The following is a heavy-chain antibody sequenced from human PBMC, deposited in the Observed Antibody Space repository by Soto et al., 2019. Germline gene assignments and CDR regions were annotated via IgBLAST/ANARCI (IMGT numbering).Heavy chain of an antibody. CDR3: ARESEDLTSNFDY. V-gene: IGHV3-21*01. J-gene: IGHJ4*02. CDR2: ISSSSSYI. Sequence: PGGSLRLSCAASGFTFSSYSMNWARQAPGKGLEWVSSISSSSSYIYYADSVKGRFTISRDNAKNSLYLQMNSLRAEDTAVYYCARESEDLTSNFDYWGQGXLVTVSS. CDR1: GFTFSSYS.